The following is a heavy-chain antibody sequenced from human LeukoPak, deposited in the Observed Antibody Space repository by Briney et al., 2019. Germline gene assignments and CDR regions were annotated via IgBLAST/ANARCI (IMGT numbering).Heavy chain of an antibody. CDR3: ARAMEYDYTWGTYRVFDY. Sequence: ASVKVSCKASGYTFTSYYMHWVRQAPGQGLEWMGIINPSGGSTSYAQKFQGRVTMTRDTSVRTAYMELSRLTSGDTAVYYCARAMEYDYTWGTYRVFDYWGQGTLVTVSS. J-gene: IGHJ4*02. CDR2: INPSGGST. D-gene: IGHD3-16*02. V-gene: IGHV1-46*01. CDR1: GYTFTSYY.